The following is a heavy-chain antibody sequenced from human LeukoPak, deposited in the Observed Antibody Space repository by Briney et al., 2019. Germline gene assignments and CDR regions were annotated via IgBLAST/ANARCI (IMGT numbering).Heavy chain of an antibody. CDR2: IYPRDSDT. Sequence: GESLKISCKSSGYNFASYWIGWVRRMPGKGLEWMGIIYPRDSDTRYSPSFQGQVTISADKSISTAYLQWSSLRASDTAMYYCARWHPSWDFPYWGQGTLVTVSS. J-gene: IGHJ4*02. D-gene: IGHD3-3*01. CDR3: ARWHPSWDFPY. V-gene: IGHV5-51*01. CDR1: GYNFASYW.